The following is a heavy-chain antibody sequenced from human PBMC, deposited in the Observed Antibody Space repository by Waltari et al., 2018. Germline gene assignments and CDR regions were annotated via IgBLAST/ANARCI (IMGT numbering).Heavy chain of an antibody. CDR3: ARDRGRGLYLDA. D-gene: IGHD2-15*01. CDR1: GDSVTSPNW. V-gene: IGHV4-4*02. J-gene: IGHJ5*02. CDR2: VLSTGKT. Sequence: QLQLQESGPGLVKPSGTLSLSCAVSGDSVTSPNWWSWVRQSPQRGLEWIGQVLSTGKTNYSPSFASRVTMSLDASNNLFSLKVTSATAADTAVYYCARDRGRGLYLDAWGPGTLVTVSP.